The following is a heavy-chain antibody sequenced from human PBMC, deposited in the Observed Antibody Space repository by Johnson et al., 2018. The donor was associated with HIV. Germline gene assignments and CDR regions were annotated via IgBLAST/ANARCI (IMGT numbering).Heavy chain of an antibody. D-gene: IGHD6-13*01. V-gene: IGHV3-15*01. CDR2: IKSKTDGGTT. Sequence: VQLVESGGGLVKPGGSLRLSCAASGFTFSNAWMSWVRQAPGKGLEWVGRIKSKTDGGTTDYAAPVKGRFTISRDDSNTTVYLQMNSLKTGDTALYYCAKDSGYSSIYYKIGSFDIWGQGAMVTVSS. CDR3: AKDSGYSSIYYKIGSFDI. CDR1: GFTFSNAW. J-gene: IGHJ3*02.